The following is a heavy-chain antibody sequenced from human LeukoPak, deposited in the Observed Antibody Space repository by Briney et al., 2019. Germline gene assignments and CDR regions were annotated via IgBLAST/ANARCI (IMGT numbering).Heavy chain of an antibody. V-gene: IGHV3-9*01. Sequence: QSGGFLRLSCAASGFTFDDYALHWVRQVPGKGLEWVSGISWKSGNIGYADSVRGRFTISRDNAKDSLYLQMKSLRPEDTAVYYCAKDRVATEYYYYYGLDVWGQGTTVTVSS. CDR3: AKDRVATEYYYYYGLDV. CDR2: ISWKSGNI. D-gene: IGHD5-12*01. J-gene: IGHJ6*02. CDR1: GFTFDDYA.